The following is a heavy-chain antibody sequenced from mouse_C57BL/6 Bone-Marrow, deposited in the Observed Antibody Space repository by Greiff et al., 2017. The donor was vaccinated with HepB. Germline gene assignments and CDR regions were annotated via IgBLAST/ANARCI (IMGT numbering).Heavy chain of an antibody. CDR2: INPNNGGT. Sequence: EVQLQQSGPELVKPGASVKMSCKASGYTFTDYKMHWVKQSHGKSLEWIGYINPNNGGTSYNQKFKGKATLTVNKSSSTAYMELRSLTSEDTAVYYCAYTTVVEGYFDVWGTGTTVTVSS. J-gene: IGHJ1*03. V-gene: IGHV1-22*01. CDR3: AYTTVVEGYFDV. CDR1: GYTFTDYK. D-gene: IGHD1-1*01.